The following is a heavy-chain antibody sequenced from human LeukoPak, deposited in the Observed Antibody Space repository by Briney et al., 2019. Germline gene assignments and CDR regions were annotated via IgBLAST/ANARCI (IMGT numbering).Heavy chain of an antibody. D-gene: IGHD5-18*01. CDR3: AKPTRYSYGQTPFDY. CDR1: GFTFSSCA. CDR2: ISGSDGST. Sequence: GGSLRLSCAASGFTFSSCAMSWVRQAPGKGLEWVSAISGSDGSTYYADSVKGRFTISRDNSKNTLYLQMNSLRAEDTAVYYCAKPTRYSYGQTPFDYWGQGTLVTVSS. J-gene: IGHJ4*02. V-gene: IGHV3-23*01.